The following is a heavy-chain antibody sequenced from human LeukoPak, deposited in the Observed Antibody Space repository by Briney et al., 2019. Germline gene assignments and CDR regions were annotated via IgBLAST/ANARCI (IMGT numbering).Heavy chain of an antibody. V-gene: IGHV4-34*01. CDR3: ARATYYDILTGYLQGDYYYGMDV. Sequence: SETLSLTCAVYGGSFSGYYWSWIRQPPGKGLEWIGEINQSGSTNYNPSLKSRVTISEDTSKNQVSLKLSSVTAADTAVYYCARATYYDILTGYLQGDYYYGMDVWGQGTTVTVSS. J-gene: IGHJ6*02. CDR1: GGSFSGYY. CDR2: INQSGST. D-gene: IGHD3-9*01.